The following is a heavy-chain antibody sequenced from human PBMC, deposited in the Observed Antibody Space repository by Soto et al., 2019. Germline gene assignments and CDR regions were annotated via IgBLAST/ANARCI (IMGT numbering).Heavy chain of an antibody. V-gene: IGHV4-39*01. Sequence: QLQLQESGPGLVKPSETLSLTCTVSGGSISSSSYYWGWIRQPPGKGLEWIGSIYYSGSTYYNPSLKSRVTISVDTSKNQFSLKLSSVTAADTAVYYCASLREWELPLFDYWGQGTLVTVSS. J-gene: IGHJ4*02. CDR2: IYYSGST. CDR1: GGSISSSSYY. CDR3: ASLREWELPLFDY. D-gene: IGHD1-26*01.